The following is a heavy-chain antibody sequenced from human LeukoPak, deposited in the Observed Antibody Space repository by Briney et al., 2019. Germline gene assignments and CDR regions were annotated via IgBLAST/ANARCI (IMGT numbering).Heavy chain of an antibody. CDR2: ISSSSSYI. V-gene: IGHV3-21*01. CDR1: GFSFSLYG. J-gene: IGHJ6*03. D-gene: IGHD4-11*01. CDR3: ARDSPRSFPKTTVTRLGSYYMDV. Sequence: GGSLRLSCVASGFSFSLYGMHWVRQAPGKGLEWVSSISSSSSYIYYADSVKGRVTISRDNAKNSLYLQMNSLRAEDTAVYYCARDSPRSFPKTTVTRLGSYYMDVWGKGTTVTVSS.